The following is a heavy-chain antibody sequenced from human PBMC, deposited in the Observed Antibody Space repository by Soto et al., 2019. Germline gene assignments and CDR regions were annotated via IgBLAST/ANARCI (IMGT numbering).Heavy chain of an antibody. J-gene: IGHJ6*02. CDR1: GFPFGASA. CDR3: TRRIAAYAMDV. CDR2: IRSKANSYAT. Sequence: LRLSCAASGFPFGASAMHWVRQASGKGLEWLGRIRSKANSYATEYAASVKGRFTISRDDSKNTAYLQMNSLKTDDTAVYYCTRRIAAYAMDVWGQGTTVTVSS. D-gene: IGHD6-13*01. V-gene: IGHV3-73*01.